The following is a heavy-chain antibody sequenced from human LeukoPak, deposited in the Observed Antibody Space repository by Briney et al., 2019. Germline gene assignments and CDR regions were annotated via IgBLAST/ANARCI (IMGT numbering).Heavy chain of an antibody. CDR2: INHSGST. J-gene: IGHJ6*03. D-gene: IGHD3-10*01. Sequence: PSETLSLTCAVYGGSFSGYYWSWIRQPPGKGLEWIGEINHSGSTNYNPSLKSRVTMSVDTSKNQFSLKLSSVTAADTAVYYCARGSSSYYMDVWAKGPRSPSP. V-gene: IGHV4-34*01. CDR3: ARGSSSYYMDV. CDR1: GGSFSGYY.